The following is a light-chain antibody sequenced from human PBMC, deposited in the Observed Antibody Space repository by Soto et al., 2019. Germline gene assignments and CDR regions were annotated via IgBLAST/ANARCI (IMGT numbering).Light chain of an antibody. V-gene: IGKV3-15*01. CDR1: QSVSSK. J-gene: IGKJ1*01. CDR3: QHYSTWLWT. CDR2: GAS. Sequence: EIVMTQSPATLSVSPGERATLSCRASQSVSSKLAWYQQKPGQGPRLLIYGASTRATGIPARFSGSGFGTEFTLTISSLQSEDFAVYCCQHYSTWLWTFGQGTKVEIK.